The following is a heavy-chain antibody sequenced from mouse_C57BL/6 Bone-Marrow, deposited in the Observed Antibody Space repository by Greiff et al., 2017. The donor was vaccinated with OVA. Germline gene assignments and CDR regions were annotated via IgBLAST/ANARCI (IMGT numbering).Heavy chain of an antibody. CDR3: ARVDY. J-gene: IGHJ2*01. Sequence: EVKLVESGGGLVKPGGSLKLSCAASGFTFSDYGMHWVRQAPEKGLEWVAYNSSGSSTIYYADKVKGGFTISRDNAKNTLFLQMTSLRSEDTAMYYCARVDYWGQGTTLTVSS. V-gene: IGHV5-17*01. CDR2: NSSGSSTI. CDR1: GFTFSDYG.